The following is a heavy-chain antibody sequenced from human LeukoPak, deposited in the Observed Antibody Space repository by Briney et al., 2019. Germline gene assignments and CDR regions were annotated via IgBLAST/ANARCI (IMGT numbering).Heavy chain of an antibody. Sequence: SETLSLTCAVYGGSFSGYYWSWIRQPPGKGLEWIGEINHSGSTNYNPSLKSRVTISVDTPKNQFSLKLSSVTAADTAVYYCARGVYYDFWSGYYTLDYWGQGTLVTVSS. V-gene: IGHV4-34*01. CDR2: INHSGST. CDR3: ARGVYYDFWSGYYTLDY. J-gene: IGHJ4*02. CDR1: GGSFSGYY. D-gene: IGHD3-3*01.